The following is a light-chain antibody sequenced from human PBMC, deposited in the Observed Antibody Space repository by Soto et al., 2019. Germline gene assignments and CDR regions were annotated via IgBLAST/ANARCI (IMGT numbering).Light chain of an antibody. CDR3: SSYAGSTVI. V-gene: IGLV2-8*01. CDR1: SSDFGAYNY. J-gene: IGLJ2*01. CDR2: EVS. Sequence: QAVVTQPPSASGSPGQSVAISCTGTSSDFGAYNYVSWYQQHPGKAPKLLIFEVSKRPSGVPDRFSGSKSGNTASLTVSGLQAEDEADYYCSSYAGSTVIFGGGTKVTVL.